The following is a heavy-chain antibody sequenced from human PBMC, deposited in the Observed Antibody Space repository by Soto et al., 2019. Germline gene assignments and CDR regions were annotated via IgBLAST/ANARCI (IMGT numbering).Heavy chain of an antibody. CDR1: GFTFSSYA. Sequence: GGSLRLSCAASGFTFSSYAMHWVRQAPGKGLEWVAVISYDGSNKYYADSVKGRFTISRDNSKNTLYLQMNSLRAEDTAVYYCAGEGITMVRRSAYGMDVWGQGTTVTVSS. D-gene: IGHD3-10*01. CDR3: AGEGITMVRRSAYGMDV. V-gene: IGHV3-30-3*01. CDR2: ISYDGSNK. J-gene: IGHJ6*02.